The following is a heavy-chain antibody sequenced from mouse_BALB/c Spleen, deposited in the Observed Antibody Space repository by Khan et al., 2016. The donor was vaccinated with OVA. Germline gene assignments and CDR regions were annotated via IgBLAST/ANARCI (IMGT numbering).Heavy chain of an antibody. Sequence: EVQLQESGPGLVKPSQSLSLTCTVTGYSITSGYAWNWIRQFPGNKLEWMGYISYSGVTSYTPSLKSRISITRDTSKNQFFLQLNSVTTEDTATYFCARGVRLTYWGQGTLVTVSA. V-gene: IGHV3-2*02. CDR1: GYSITSGYA. D-gene: IGHD2-14*01. CDR3: ARGVRLTY. J-gene: IGHJ3*01. CDR2: ISYSGVT.